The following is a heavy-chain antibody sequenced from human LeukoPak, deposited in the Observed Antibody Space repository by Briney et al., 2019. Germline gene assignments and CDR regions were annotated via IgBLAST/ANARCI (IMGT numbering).Heavy chain of an antibody. CDR1: GYTFTSYD. CDR3: ASPVYYYDSSGYPSAFDI. D-gene: IGHD3-22*01. Sequence: ASVKVSCKASGYTFTSYDINWVRQATGQGLEWMGWMNPNSGNTGYAQKFQGRVTMTRDTSISTAYMELSRLRSDDTAVYYCASPVYYYDSSGYPSAFDIWGQGTMVTVSS. CDR2: MNPNSGNT. V-gene: IGHV1-8*01. J-gene: IGHJ3*02.